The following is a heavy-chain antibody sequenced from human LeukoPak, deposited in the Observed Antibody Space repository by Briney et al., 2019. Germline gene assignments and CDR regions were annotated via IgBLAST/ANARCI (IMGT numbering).Heavy chain of an antibody. V-gene: IGHV3-74*01. D-gene: IGHD3-10*01. J-gene: IGHJ6*04. CDR1: GFTFSSYW. CDR3: ASPLRSYYYYHYGMDV. CDR2: VNSDGSST. Sequence: GGSLRLSCAASGFTFSSYWMHWVRQAPGKGLVWVSRVNSDGSSTSYADTVKGRFTISRDNAKNTLYLQMNSLRAEDTAVYYCASPLRSYYYYHYGMDVWGKGTTVTVSS.